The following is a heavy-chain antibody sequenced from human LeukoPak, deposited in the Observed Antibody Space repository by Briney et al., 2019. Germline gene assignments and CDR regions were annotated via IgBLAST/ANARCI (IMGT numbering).Heavy chain of an antibody. CDR2: INPNSGGT. V-gene: IGHV1-2*02. Sequence: ASVKVSYKASGYTFTGYYMHWVRQAPGQGLEWMGWINPNSGGTNYAQKFQGRVTMTRDTSISTAYMELSRLRSDDTAVYYCARVVDQWFYYDYWGQGTLVTVSS. CDR3: ARVVDQWFYYDY. CDR1: GYTFTGYY. J-gene: IGHJ4*02. D-gene: IGHD3-22*01.